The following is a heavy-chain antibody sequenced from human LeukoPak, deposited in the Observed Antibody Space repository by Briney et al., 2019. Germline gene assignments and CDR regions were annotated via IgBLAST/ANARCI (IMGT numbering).Heavy chain of an antibody. Sequence: GGSLRLSCAASGLTFSRHAMSWVRQAPGKGLEWVSYISSSGSTIYYADSVKGRFTISRDNAKNSLYLQMNSLRAEDTAVYYCARLKQWLAYYYYGMDVWGQGTTVTVSS. D-gene: IGHD6-19*01. CDR2: ISSSGSTI. CDR3: ARLKQWLAYYYYGMDV. CDR1: GLTFSRHA. V-gene: IGHV3-48*04. J-gene: IGHJ6*02.